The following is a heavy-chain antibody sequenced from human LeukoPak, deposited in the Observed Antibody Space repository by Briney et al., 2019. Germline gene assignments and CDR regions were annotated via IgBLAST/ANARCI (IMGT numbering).Heavy chain of an antibody. CDR3: KSFPVGTFDS. CDR2: ISSNGGGT. Sequence: PGGSLRLSCSASGFTFSTYAMHWVRQAPGKGLEYVSAISSNGGGTYYADSVKGRFTISRDNSKNTLYLQMSSLRPEDTAVYYCKSFPVGTFDSWGQGTLVTVSS. J-gene: IGHJ4*02. D-gene: IGHD6-13*01. V-gene: IGHV3-64D*06. CDR1: GFTFSTYA.